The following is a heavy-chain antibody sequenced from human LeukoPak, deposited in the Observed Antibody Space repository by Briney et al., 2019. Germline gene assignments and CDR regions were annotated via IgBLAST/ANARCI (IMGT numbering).Heavy chain of an antibody. CDR1: AFTFSSYS. J-gene: IGHJ3*01. Sequence: GGSLRLSCVASAFTFSSYSMNWVRQAPGTGLVWVSRINTDGSSTNYADSVKGRFTVSRDNAKNTLYLQMNSLRAEDTAIYYCARVIGWDEPFDLWGQGTMVTVSS. D-gene: IGHD1-26*01. V-gene: IGHV3-74*01. CDR2: INTDGSST. CDR3: ARVIGWDEPFDL.